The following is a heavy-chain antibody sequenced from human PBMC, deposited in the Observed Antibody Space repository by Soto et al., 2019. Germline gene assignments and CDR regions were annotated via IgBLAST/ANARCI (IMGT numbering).Heavy chain of an antibody. D-gene: IGHD2-21*02. CDR1: GGSISSYY. CDR2: IYYSGST. Sequence: ETLSLTCTVSGGSISSYYWSWIRQPPGKGLEWIGYIYYSGSTNYNPSLKSRVTISVDTSKNQFSLKLSSVTAADTAVYYCARGVSYGGNYYYFDYWGQGTLVTVSS. CDR3: ARGVSYGGNYYYFDY. J-gene: IGHJ4*02. V-gene: IGHV4-59*01.